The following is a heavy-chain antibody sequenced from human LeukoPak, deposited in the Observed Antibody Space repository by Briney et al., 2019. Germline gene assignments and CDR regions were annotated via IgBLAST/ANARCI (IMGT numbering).Heavy chain of an antibody. CDR3: AKEYSIMRGAFDI. Sequence: GGSLRHSCADPGYTPSSYVMCWVRQAPGKGLEWVSRTCGSGVSTYYADSVKGRFTISRDNSKNTLYLQMNSLRADDTAVYYCAKEYSIMRGAFDIWGQGTMVTVFS. J-gene: IGHJ3*02. CDR1: GYTPSSYV. CDR2: TCGSGVST. D-gene: IGHD6-13*01. V-gene: IGHV3-23*01.